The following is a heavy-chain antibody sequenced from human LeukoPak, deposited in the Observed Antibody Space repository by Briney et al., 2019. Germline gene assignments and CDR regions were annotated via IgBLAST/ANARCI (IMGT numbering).Heavy chain of an antibody. Sequence: SVKVSCKASGGTLSSYAISWVRQAPGQGLEWMGGIIPIFGTANYAQKFQGRVTITADESTSTAYMELSSLRSEDTAVYYCASYPPGGERWLQGYFDYWGQGTLVTVSS. CDR2: IIPIFGTA. V-gene: IGHV1-69*13. J-gene: IGHJ4*02. CDR1: GGTLSSYA. D-gene: IGHD5-24*01. CDR3: ASYPPGGERWLQGYFDY.